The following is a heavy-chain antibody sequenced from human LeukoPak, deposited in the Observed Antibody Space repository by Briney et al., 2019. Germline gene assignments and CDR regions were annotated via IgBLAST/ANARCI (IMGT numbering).Heavy chain of an antibody. CDR2: IYHSGST. CDR3: ASYYGSGTYSGYVDY. Sequence: SETLSLTCAVSGGSLNNYHWSWIRQPPGKGLEWIGCIYHSGSTNYNPSLNSRVTMSVDTSKNQFSLRLSSVTAADMAVYYCASYYGSGTYSGYVDYWGQGTLVTV. J-gene: IGHJ4*02. CDR1: GGSLNNYH. D-gene: IGHD3-10*01. V-gene: IGHV4-59*01.